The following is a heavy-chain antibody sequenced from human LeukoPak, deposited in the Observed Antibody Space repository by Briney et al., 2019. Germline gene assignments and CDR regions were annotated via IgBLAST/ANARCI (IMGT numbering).Heavy chain of an antibody. V-gene: IGHV3-66*01. J-gene: IGHJ4*02. CDR1: GFTVSSNC. CDR2: IYNSGNT. Sequence: GGSLRLSCSASGFTVSSNCMSWVRQAPGKGLECISDIYNSGNTYYADSVKGRFSISRDNSKNTLYLKKTNQSVEDTTVYYCARSPGVVIASAGTQIVLDYWGQGTLVTASS. CDR3: ARSPGVVIASAGTQIVLDY. D-gene: IGHD6-13*01.